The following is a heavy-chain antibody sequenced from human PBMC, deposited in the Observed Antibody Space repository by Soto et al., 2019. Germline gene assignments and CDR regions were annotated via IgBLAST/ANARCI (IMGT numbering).Heavy chain of an antibody. J-gene: IGHJ4*02. CDR3: ARGLEAGYYFAY. V-gene: IGHV3-23*01. D-gene: IGHD3-22*01. CDR1: GFSFSSFA. Sequence: GGSLRLSCAASGFSFSSFAMSWVRQAPGKGLEWVSAISATGDSTFYADSVKGRFTVSRDNSQNTMYLQLNSLRGDDTAIYYCARGLEAGYYFAYWGQGTLVTVSS. CDR2: ISATGDST.